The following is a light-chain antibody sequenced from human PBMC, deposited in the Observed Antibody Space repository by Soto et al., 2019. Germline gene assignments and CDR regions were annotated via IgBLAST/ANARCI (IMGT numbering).Light chain of an antibody. CDR3: SSYTITSTVL. J-gene: IGLJ2*01. CDR2: GVT. V-gene: IGLV2-14*01. Sequence: QSALTQPASVSGSPGQSITISCTGTSSDIGSYNYVSWYQQHPGRTPKLLIYGVTNRPSGVSNRFSGSKSGNTASLTISGLQAEDEADYYCSSYTITSTVLFGGGTKLTVL. CDR1: SSDIGSYNY.